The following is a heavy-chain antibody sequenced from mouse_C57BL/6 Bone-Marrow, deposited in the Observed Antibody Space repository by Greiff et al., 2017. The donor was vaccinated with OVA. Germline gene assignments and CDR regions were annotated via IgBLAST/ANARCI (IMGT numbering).Heavy chain of an antibody. V-gene: IGHV5-15*01. D-gene: IGHD4-1*01. CDR1: GFTFSDYG. CDR3: ARLWDWAY. CDR2: ISNLAYSI. Sequence: EVMLVESGGGLVQPGGSLKLSCAASGFTFSDYGMAWVRQAPRKGPEWVAFISNLAYSIYYADTVTGRFTLSRANAKNTLYLEMSSLRSEDTAMYYWARLWDWAYWGQGTLVTVSA. J-gene: IGHJ3*01.